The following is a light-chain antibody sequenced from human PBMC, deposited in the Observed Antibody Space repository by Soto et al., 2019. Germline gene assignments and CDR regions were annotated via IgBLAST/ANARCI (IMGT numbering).Light chain of an antibody. J-gene: IGLJ1*01. CDR1: SSNIGSNT. CDR3: VTWDDSLASYV. V-gene: IGLV1-44*01. CDR2: SNN. Sequence: QSVLTQPPSASGTPGQRVTISCSGSSSNIGSNTVSWYQRLLGTAPKLLIYSNNERPSGVPDRFSGSKSGTSASLAISGLQSEDEAEYYCVTWDDSLASYVFGAGTKVTVL.